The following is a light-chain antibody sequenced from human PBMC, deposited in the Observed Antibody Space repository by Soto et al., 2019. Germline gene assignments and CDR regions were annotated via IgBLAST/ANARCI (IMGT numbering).Light chain of an antibody. J-gene: IGLJ2*01. CDR3: PSYTDSTLEV. CDR1: SSDVGAYND. V-gene: IGLV2-14*03. Sequence: QSVLTQPASVSGSPGQSITISCTGTSSDVGAYNDVSWYQHHPGKAPRLIINDVSHRPSGVSNRFSGSKSGNTASLTISGLHAEDEADYYCPSYTDSTLEVFGGGTQLTVL. CDR2: DVS.